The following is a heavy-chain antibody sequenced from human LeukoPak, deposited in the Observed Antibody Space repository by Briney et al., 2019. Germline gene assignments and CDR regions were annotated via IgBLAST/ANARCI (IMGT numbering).Heavy chain of an antibody. CDR2: ISGSGGST. V-gene: IGHV3-23*01. CDR3: AKDRTKLNYYYYYMDV. Sequence: GGSLRLSCAASGFTFSSNAMSWVRQAPGKGLEWVSGISGSGGSTYYADSVKGRFTISRDNSKNTLYLQMNSLRAEDTAVYYCAKDRTKLNYYYYYMDVWGKGTTVTISS. J-gene: IGHJ6*03. CDR1: GFTFSSNA. D-gene: IGHD1-1*01.